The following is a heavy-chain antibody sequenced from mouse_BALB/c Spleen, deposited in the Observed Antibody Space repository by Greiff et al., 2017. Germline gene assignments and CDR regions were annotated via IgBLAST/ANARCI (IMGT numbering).Heavy chain of an antibody. V-gene: IGHV1S135*01. Sequence: VQLQQSGPELEKPGASVKISCKASGYAFTSYNMYWVKQSHGKSLEWIGYIDPYNGGTSYNQKFKGKATLTVDKSSSTAYMHLNSLTSEDSAVYYCARIPLRPYAMDYWGQGTSVTVSS. CDR3: ARIPLRPYAMDY. CDR2: IDPYNGGT. CDR1: GYAFTSYN. D-gene: IGHD1-2*01. J-gene: IGHJ4*01.